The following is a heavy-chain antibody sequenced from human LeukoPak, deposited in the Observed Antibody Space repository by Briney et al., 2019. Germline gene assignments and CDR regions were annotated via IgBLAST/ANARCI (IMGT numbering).Heavy chain of an antibody. CDR3: ARAHEDWFDP. CDR2: ISAYNGNT. CDR1: GYTFTNYG. V-gene: IGHV1-18*01. J-gene: IGHJ5*02. Sequence: ASVKVSCKASGYTFTNYGISWVRQAPGQGLEWMGWISAYNGNTNYAHQLQGRVTMTTDASTRTAYMELRSLRSEDTAVYYCARAHEDWFDPWGQGTLVTVSS.